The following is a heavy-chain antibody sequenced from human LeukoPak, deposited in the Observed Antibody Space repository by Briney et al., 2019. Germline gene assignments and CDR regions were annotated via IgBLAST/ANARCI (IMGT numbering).Heavy chain of an antibody. CDR2: IRTNTGSP. CDR1: GYTFTTYA. CDR3: AKDLYSAAFDI. D-gene: IGHD2-15*01. V-gene: IGHV7-4-1*02. J-gene: IGHJ3*02. Sequence: ASVRVSCRASGYTFTTYAINWVRQAPGQGLEYMGWIRTNTGSPTYAQGFTGRFVFSLDTSVNPAYLQISSLKAEDTAVYYCAKDLYSAAFDIWGQGTMVTVSS.